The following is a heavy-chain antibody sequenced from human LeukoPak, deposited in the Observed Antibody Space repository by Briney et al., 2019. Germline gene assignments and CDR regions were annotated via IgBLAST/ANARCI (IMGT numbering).Heavy chain of an antibody. V-gene: IGHV4-34*01. CDR1: GGSFSGYY. CDR2: INHSGST. CDR3: ASCSGGSCHYFDY. D-gene: IGHD2-15*01. Sequence: PSETLSLTCAVYGGSFSGYYWSWTRQPPGKGLEGIGEINHSGSTNYNPSLKSRVTISVDTSKNQFSLKLSSVTAADTAVYYCASCSGGSCHYFDYWGQGTLVTVSS. J-gene: IGHJ4*02.